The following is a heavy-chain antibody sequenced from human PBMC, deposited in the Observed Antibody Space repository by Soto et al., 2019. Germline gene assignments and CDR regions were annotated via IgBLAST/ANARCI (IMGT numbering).Heavy chain of an antibody. CDR1: GFTFSSYD. Sequence: EVQLVESGGDLVQPGGSLRLSCAASGFTFSSYDFHWVRQATGKGLEWVSGIGTAGDTYYAGSVKGRFIRSRENAKNSLYLQMSSLRAGDTAVYYCTRGADGFDYWGQGTLVTVSS. V-gene: IGHV3-13*01. J-gene: IGHJ4*02. CDR3: TRGADGFDY. D-gene: IGHD3-16*01. CDR2: IGTAGDT.